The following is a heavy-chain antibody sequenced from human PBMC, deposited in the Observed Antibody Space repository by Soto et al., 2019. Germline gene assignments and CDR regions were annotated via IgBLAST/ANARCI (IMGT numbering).Heavy chain of an antibody. CDR3: AAEPGSGMVNYFGIDG. J-gene: IGHJ6*04. CDR2: IVVGSGNT. V-gene: IGHV1-58*01. Sequence: SVKVSCTASGFTFTSSAVQWVLQARGQRLEWIGWIVVGSGNTNYAQKFQERVTITRDMSTSTAYMELSSLRSEGTAVYYCAAEPGSGMVNYFGIDGWGKPTT. CDR1: GFTFTSSA. D-gene: IGHD3-10*01.